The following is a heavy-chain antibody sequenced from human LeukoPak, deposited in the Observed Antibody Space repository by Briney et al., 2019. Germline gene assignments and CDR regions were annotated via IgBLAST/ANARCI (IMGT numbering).Heavy chain of an antibody. D-gene: IGHD3-22*01. CDR2: IYTSGST. CDR1: GGSISSGSYY. CDR3: ARGPYSYDSSGAFDI. J-gene: IGHJ3*02. V-gene: IGHV4-61*02. Sequence: SETLSLTCTVSGGSISSGSYYWSWIRQPAGKGLEWTGRIYTSGSTNYNPSLKSRVTISVDTSKNQFSLKLSSVTAADTAVYFCARGPYSYDSSGAFDIWGQGTVVTVSS.